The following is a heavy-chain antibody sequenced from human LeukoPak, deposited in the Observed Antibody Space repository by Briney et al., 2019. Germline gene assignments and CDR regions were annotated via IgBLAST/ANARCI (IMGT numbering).Heavy chain of an antibody. D-gene: IGHD2-15*01. Sequence: GGSLRLSCAASGFIVSSSYMSWVRQAPGKGLEWVSVIHSGGNTYYADSVKGRFTISRDNSKNTLYLQMNSLRAEDTAVYYCARDLNSGGSFWGQGTLVTVSS. V-gene: IGHV3-53*01. J-gene: IGHJ4*02. CDR3: ARDLNSGGSF. CDR2: IHSGGNT. CDR1: GFIVSSSY.